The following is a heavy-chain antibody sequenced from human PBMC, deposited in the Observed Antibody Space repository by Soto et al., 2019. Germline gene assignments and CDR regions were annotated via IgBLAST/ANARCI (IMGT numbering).Heavy chain of an antibody. CDR3: ARDRGRPDLRDTHYYDSSDLDYGMDV. Sequence: EVRLVESGGGLVQPGGSLTLSCAASGFTFSSYWMTWVRQAPGKGLEWVANINQDGSEKYYMDSMKGRFTISRDNAKNSLLLQLYSLRAEDTAVHYCARDRGRPDLRDTHYYDSSDLDYGMDVWGQGTTVTVSS. CDR1: GFTFSSYW. CDR2: INQDGSEK. J-gene: IGHJ6*02. D-gene: IGHD3-22*01. V-gene: IGHV3-7*01.